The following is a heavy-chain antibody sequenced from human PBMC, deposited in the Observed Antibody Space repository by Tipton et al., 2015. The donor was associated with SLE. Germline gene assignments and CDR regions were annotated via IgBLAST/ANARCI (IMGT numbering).Heavy chain of an antibody. J-gene: IGHJ2*01. V-gene: IGHV4-59*08. CDR2: IYYSGST. Sequence: TLSLTCTVSGGSISSYYWSWIRQPPGKGLEWIGYIYYSGSTNYNPSLKSRVTISVDTSKNQFSLKLSSVTAADTAVYYCARRPVGVRYFDLWGRGTLVTVSS. CDR1: GGSISSYY. CDR3: ARRPVGVRYFDL. D-gene: IGHD1-26*01.